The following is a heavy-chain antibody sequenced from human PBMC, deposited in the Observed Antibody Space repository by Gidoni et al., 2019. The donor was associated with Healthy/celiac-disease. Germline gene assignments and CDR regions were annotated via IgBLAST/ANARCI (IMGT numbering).Heavy chain of an antibody. CDR2: IRSKANSYAT. D-gene: IGHD3-10*01. CDR3: TSHRGDYYGSGSYSGLDY. Sequence: EVQLVESGGGLVQPGGSRKLSCAASGLTFSGPAMHGVRQASGKGLEWVGRIRSKANSYATAYAASVKGRFTISRDDSKNTAYLQMNSLKTEDTAVYYCTSHRGDYYGSGSYSGLDYWGQGTLVTVSS. CDR1: GLTFSGPA. V-gene: IGHV3-73*02. J-gene: IGHJ4*02.